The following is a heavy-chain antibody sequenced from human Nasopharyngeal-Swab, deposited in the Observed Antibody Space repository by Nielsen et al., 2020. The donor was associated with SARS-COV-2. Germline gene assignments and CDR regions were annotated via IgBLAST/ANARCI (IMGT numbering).Heavy chain of an antibody. D-gene: IGHD6-13*01. Sequence: SETLSLTCTVSGGSIRSSTFYWGWIRQPPGKGLEWIGSLFHSGSAYYNPSLQRRVTLSVDPSKNHFSLKLSSVTAADTAISYCARSSWFWDLDYWGQGTLVPVSA. V-gene: IGHV4-39*02. CDR2: LFHSGSA. CDR3: ARSSWFWDLDY. CDR1: GGSIRSSTFY. J-gene: IGHJ4*02.